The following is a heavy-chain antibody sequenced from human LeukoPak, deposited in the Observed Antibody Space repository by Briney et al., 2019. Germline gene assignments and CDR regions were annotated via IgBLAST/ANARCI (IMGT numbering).Heavy chain of an antibody. V-gene: IGHV3-23*01. D-gene: IGHD3-3*01. CDR1: GFTFSSYA. J-gene: IGHJ4*02. CDR3: AKGYYDFWSGSLGC. CDR2: ISGSGGST. Sequence: GSLRLSCAASGFTFSSYAMSWVRQAPGKGLEWVSAISGSGGSTYYADSVKGRFTISRDNSKNTLYLQMNSLRAEDTAVYYCAKGYYDFWSGSLGCWGQGTLVTVSS.